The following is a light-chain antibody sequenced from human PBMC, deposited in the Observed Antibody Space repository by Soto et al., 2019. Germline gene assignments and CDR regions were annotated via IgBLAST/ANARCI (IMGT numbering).Light chain of an antibody. J-gene: IGKJ1*01. CDR2: GAS. V-gene: IGKV3-20*01. CDR1: QSVGRTF. Sequence: EIVLTQSPGSLSLSPGERATLSCRASQSVGRTFFAWYQQRPGQAPRLLMYGASSRATGIPERFSGSGSGTDFTLTISRREPEDFAVYYCQQFDSSVTFGQGTKVEIK. CDR3: QQFDSSVT.